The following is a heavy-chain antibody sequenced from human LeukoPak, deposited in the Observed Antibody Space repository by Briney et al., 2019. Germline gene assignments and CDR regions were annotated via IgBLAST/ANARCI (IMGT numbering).Heavy chain of an antibody. CDR2: IYYSGST. CDR3: ASGRDGYNLNY. J-gene: IGHJ4*02. CDR1: GGSISSSNW. Sequence: PSETLSLTCAVSGGSISSSNWWSWVRQPPGKGLEWIGYIYYSGSTNYNPSLKSRVTISVDTSKNQFSLKLSSVTAADTAVYYCASGRDGYNLNYWGQGTLVTVSS. D-gene: IGHD5-24*01. V-gene: IGHV4-4*02.